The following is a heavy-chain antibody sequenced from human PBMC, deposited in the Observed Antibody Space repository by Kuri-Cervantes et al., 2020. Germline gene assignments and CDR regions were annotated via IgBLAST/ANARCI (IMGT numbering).Heavy chain of an antibody. CDR2: IYWDDDK. CDR3: ARMGGLWFGEFHAFDI. V-gene: IGHV2-5*02. CDR1: GFPLSTSGVG. Sequence: SGPTLVKPTQTLTLTCTFSGFPLSTSGVGVGWIRQPPGKALEWLALIYWDDDKRYSPSLKSRLTITKDTSKNQVVLTMTNMDPVDTATYYCARMGGLWFGEFHAFDIWGQGTMVTVSS. D-gene: IGHD3-10*01. J-gene: IGHJ3*02.